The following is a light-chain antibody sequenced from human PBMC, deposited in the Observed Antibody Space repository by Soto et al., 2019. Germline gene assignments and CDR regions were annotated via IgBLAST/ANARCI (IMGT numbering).Light chain of an antibody. CDR3: QQYNSYSRT. V-gene: IGKV1-5*01. CDR2: DAS. J-gene: IGKJ1*01. CDR1: QSISSW. Sequence: DIQMTQSPSTLSASVGDRVTITCRASQSISSWLAWYQQKPGKAPKLLIYDASSLESGVPSRFSGSGYGTEFPLPVSSLQPDDFETYYCQQYNSYSRTFGQGTKVEIK.